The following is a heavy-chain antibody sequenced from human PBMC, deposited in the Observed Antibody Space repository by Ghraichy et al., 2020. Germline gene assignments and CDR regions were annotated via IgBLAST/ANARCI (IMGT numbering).Heavy chain of an antibody. J-gene: IGHJ4*02. Sequence: GGSLRLSCAASGFTFSSYSMNWVRQAPGKGLEWVSYISSSSDYIYYAESVKGRFTISRDNAKNSLYLHMNSLRAEDTAVYYCANRGVSAGHSSGWLVYWGQGTLVTVSS. V-gene: IGHV3-21*01. CDR1: GFTFSSYS. CDR2: ISSSSDYI. D-gene: IGHD6-19*01. CDR3: ANRGVSAGHSSGWLVY.